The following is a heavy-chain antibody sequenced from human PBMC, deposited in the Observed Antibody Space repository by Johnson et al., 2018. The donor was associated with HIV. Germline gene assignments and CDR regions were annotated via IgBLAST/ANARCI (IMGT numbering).Heavy chain of an antibody. J-gene: IGHJ3*02. D-gene: IGHD1-26*01. Sequence: VQLVESGGGLVKPGGSLRLSCAVSGFTFSDFYMSWIRQAPGKGLEWVAVIYSGGSTYYADSVKGRFAISRDNSKNTLFLQMNSLRAEDTALYYCAKGVGATTNDAFDIWGQGTMVTVSS. CDR3: AKGVGATTNDAFDI. V-gene: IGHV3-66*01. CDR1: GFTFSDFY. CDR2: IYSGGST.